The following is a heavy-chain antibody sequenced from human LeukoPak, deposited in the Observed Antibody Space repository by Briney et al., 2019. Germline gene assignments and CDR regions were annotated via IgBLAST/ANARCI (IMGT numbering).Heavy chain of an antibody. Sequence: ASVKVSCKASGGTFSSYAISWVRQAPGQGLEWMGGIIPIFGTANYAQRFQGRVTVTADESTSTAYMELSSLRSEDTAVYYCARVGGDHGDYWGQGTLVTVSS. V-gene: IGHV1-69*13. CDR2: IIPIFGTA. CDR3: ARVGGDHGDY. J-gene: IGHJ4*02. D-gene: IGHD4-17*01. CDR1: GGTFSSYA.